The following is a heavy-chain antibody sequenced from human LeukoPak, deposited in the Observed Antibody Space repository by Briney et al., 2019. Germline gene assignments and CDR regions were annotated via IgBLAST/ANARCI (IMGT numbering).Heavy chain of an antibody. D-gene: IGHD3-10*01. V-gene: IGHV4-31*03. CDR2: IYHSGST. J-gene: IGHJ6*02. Sequence: PSQTLSLTCTVSGGSISSGGYYWSWIRQHPGKGLEWIGYIYHSGSTYYNPSLKSRVTISVDTSKNQFSLRLSSVTAADTAVYYCARDHYYDSGSKLDVWGQGTTVTVS. CDR1: GGSISSGGYY. CDR3: ARDHYYDSGSKLDV.